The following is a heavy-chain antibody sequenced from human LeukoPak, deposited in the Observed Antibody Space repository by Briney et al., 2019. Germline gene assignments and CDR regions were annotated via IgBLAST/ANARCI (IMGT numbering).Heavy chain of an antibody. CDR3: TRQMYYYDASGHLNDN. D-gene: IGHD3-22*01. CDR2: VYYRGSA. Sequence: PSETLSLTCSVSGDSTSSNTFYWGWIRQAPGKGLEWVASVYYRGSAFYNPSLRSRVTISVDTSKNQFSPSLSSVTAADTGVYYCTRQMYYYDASGHLNDNWGQGILVTVSS. CDR1: GDSTSSNTFY. J-gene: IGHJ4*02. V-gene: IGHV4-39*01.